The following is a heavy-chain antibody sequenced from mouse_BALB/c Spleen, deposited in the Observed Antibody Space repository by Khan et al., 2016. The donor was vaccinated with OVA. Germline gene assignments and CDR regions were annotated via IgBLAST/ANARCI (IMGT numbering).Heavy chain of an antibody. CDR3: ARKNGSDFDY. V-gene: IGHV1-20*02. J-gene: IGHJ2*01. Sequence: EVKLKESGPELMKPGASVKISCTASGYSFTGYFMNWVMQSHGKSLEWIGRINPHIGEAFYNQKFKGKATLTVDESSSTAHMELRSLASEDSAVYYCARKNGSDFDYWGQGTTLTVSS. D-gene: IGHD1-1*01. CDR2: INPHIGEA. CDR1: GYSFTGYF.